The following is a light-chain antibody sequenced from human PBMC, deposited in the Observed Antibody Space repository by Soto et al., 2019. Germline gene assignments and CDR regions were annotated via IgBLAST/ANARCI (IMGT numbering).Light chain of an antibody. Sequence: QSVLTQPPSVSGAPGQRVTISCTGSSSNIGATYDVQWYQQLPGTAPKLLIYGNSNRPSGFPDRFSGSKSGTSASLAITGLQADDEADYYCQSYDSSLSAHYVFGTGTKVTVL. CDR2: GNS. V-gene: IGLV1-40*01. CDR3: QSYDSSLSAHYV. J-gene: IGLJ1*01. CDR1: SSNIGATYD.